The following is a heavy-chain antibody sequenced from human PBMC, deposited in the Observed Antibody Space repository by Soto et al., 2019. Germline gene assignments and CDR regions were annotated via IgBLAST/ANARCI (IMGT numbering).Heavy chain of an antibody. CDR1: GFPFSSYW. Sequence: GGSLSLSCAASGFPFSSYWMSWVRQAPGKGLEWVANIKQDGSEKYYVDSVKGRFTISRDNAKNSLYLQMNSLRAEDTAVYYCAIAMSPGAFDIWGQGTMVT. V-gene: IGHV3-7*01. CDR3: AIAMSPGAFDI. J-gene: IGHJ3*02. D-gene: IGHD3-22*01. CDR2: IKQDGSEK.